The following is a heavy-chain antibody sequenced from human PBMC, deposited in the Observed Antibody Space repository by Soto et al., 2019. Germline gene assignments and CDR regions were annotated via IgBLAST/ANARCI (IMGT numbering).Heavy chain of an antibody. CDR2: IYHTGTT. CDR3: AKRSFSITGTTRVSWFDP. Sequence: SETLSLTCAVSGDSISRGYHWAWIRQPPTKGLEWIASIYHTGTTYYNPSLTSRVTISVDTSQNLFSLKLTSVTAEDTAVYYCAKRSFSITGTTRVSWFDPWGQGTLVTVSS. J-gene: IGHJ5*02. CDR1: GDSISRGYH. V-gene: IGHV4-38-2*01. D-gene: IGHD1-7*01.